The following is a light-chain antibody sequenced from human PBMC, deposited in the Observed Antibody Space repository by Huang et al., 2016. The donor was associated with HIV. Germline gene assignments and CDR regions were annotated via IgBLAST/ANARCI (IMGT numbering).Light chain of an antibody. CDR1: QGISSY. CDR3: QELHIFPVT. J-gene: IGKJ4*01. V-gene: IGKV1-9*01. CDR2: AAS. Sequence: IQLTQSPSSLYASVGDRVTITCLASQGISSYLAWYQQKPGKAPELLIYAASTLQSGVPSRFSGSGSGTDFTLTISSLRPEDFATYYCQELHIFPVTFGGGTKVEIK.